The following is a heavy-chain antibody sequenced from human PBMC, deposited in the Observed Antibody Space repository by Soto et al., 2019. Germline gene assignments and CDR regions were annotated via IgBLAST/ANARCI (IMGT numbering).Heavy chain of an antibody. CDR3: ARAGFSTSWLGIFATGAHGVEIDF. CDR1: GYTFISYG. CDR2: ISPYNGKT. Sequence: QVQLVQSGAEVKKTGASVEVSCKASGYTFISYGISWVRQAPGQGLEWMGWISPYNGKTNYAQTFQGRATMTTDTSTSTAYMELRSLRSDDTAVYYCARAGFSTSWLGIFATGAHGVEIDFWGQGTLVTVSS. D-gene: IGHD6-13*01. V-gene: IGHV1-18*01. J-gene: IGHJ4*02.